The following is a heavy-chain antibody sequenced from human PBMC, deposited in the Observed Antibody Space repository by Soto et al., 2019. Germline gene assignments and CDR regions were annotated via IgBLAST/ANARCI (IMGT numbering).Heavy chain of an antibody. Sequence: SETLSLTCTVSGGSISSSSHYWGWIRQPPGKGLEWIGSIYYSGSTYYNPSLKSRVTISVDTSKNQFSLKLSSVTAADTAVYYCARPLYYYDSSGYYVEGWFYGMDVWGQGTTVTVSS. CDR3: ARPLYYYDSSGYYVEGWFYGMDV. CDR1: GGSISSSSHY. D-gene: IGHD3-22*01. CDR2: IYYSGST. J-gene: IGHJ6*02. V-gene: IGHV4-39*01.